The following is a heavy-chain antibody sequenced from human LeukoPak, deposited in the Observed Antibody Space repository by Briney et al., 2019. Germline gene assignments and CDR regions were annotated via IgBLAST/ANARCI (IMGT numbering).Heavy chain of an antibody. CDR1: GFTVSSNY. Sequence: GGSLRLSCAASGFTVSSNYMSWVRQAPGKGLEWVSVIYSGGSTYYADSVKGRFTISRDNSKNTLYLQMNSLRAEDTAVYYCARGVTPYYFDYWGQGTLVTVSS. J-gene: IGHJ4*02. CDR2: IYSGGST. D-gene: IGHD2-21*02. CDR3: ARGVTPYYFDY. V-gene: IGHV3-53*01.